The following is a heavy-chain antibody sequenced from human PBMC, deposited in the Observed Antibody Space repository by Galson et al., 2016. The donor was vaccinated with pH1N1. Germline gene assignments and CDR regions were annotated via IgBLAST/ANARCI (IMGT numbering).Heavy chain of an antibody. Sequence: QSGAEVKKSGESLKISCEASGYTFTDYWIGWVRQTPGTGLEWIGIIYPRDSDTRYRPSFQGHVTFSADESISSAYLQWSSLKASDSGIYYCAREDPSDFYSHWGQGTLVTVSS. D-gene: IGHD3-22*01. CDR2: IYPRDSDT. V-gene: IGHV5-51*01. CDR1: GYTFTDYW. J-gene: IGHJ4*02. CDR3: AREDPSDFYSH.